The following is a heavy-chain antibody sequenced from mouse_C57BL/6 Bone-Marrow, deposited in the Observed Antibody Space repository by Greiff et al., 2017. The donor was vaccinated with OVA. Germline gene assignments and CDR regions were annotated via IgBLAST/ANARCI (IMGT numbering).Heavy chain of an antibody. D-gene: IGHD1-1*01. CDR1: GFTFRSYG. J-gene: IGHJ2*01. V-gene: IGHV5-6*01. CDR3: ARKGVRYGRSFDY. Sequence: EVNLVESGGDLVKPGGSLKLSCAASGFTFRSYGMSWVRQTPDTRLEWVATISSGGSYTYYPDSVKGRFTISRDNAKNTLYLQMSSLKSEDTAMYYCARKGVRYGRSFDYWGQGTTLTVSS. CDR2: ISSGGSYT.